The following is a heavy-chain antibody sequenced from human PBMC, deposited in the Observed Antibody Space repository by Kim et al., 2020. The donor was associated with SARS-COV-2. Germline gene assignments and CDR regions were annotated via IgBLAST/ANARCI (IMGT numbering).Heavy chain of an antibody. D-gene: IGHD2-2*01. CDR3: TRVQVTSTSWSNWFDP. J-gene: IGHJ5*02. Sequence: SQTLSLTCAISGDSVSSNSVAWNWIRQSPSRGLEWLGRTFYRSQWHNNYAVSVKSRITINADTSKNQFSLQLKSVTPEDTAVYYCTRVQVTSTSWSNWFDPGGQGTVVTVSS. CDR2: TFYRSQWHN. V-gene: IGHV6-1*01. CDR1: GDSVSSNSVA.